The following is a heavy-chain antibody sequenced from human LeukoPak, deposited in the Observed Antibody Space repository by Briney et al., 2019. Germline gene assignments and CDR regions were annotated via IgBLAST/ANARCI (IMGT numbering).Heavy chain of an antibody. V-gene: IGHV1-18*01. J-gene: IGHJ4*02. CDR2: ISAYNGNT. D-gene: IGHD2-15*01. CDR1: GYTFTSYG. CDR3: ARETPIYCSGGSCYFDY. Sequence: ASVKVSCKASGYTFTSYGISWVRQAPGQGLEWMGWISAYNGNTNYAQKLQGRFTMTTDTSTSTAYMELRSLRSDDTAVYYCARETPIYCSGGSCYFDYWGQGTLVTVSS.